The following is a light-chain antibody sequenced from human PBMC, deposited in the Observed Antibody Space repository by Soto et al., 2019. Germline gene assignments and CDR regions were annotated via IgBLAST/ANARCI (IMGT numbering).Light chain of an antibody. J-gene: IGKJ5*01. Sequence: DIVMTQSPDSLAVSLGERATINCKSSQSVLYSSNNKNYLAWYKQKPGQPPKLLISWASTRESGVPDRFSGSGSGTNFTLTISSLQAEDVAVYYCQKYYITLITFGQGTRLEIK. CDR3: QKYYITLIT. V-gene: IGKV4-1*01. CDR2: WAS. CDR1: QSVLYSSNNKNY.